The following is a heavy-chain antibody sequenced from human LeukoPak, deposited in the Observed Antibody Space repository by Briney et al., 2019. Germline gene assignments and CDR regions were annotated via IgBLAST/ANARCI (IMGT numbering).Heavy chain of an antibody. V-gene: IGHV3-23*01. Sequence: GGSLRLSCVASGLTFNSHSMSWVRQAPGMGLEWVSVASTNGDVTFYGDSVKGRFTISRDNSKNTLYLQMNSLRAEDTAVYYCAKTRPLDSSSWSHGDYWGQGTLVTVSS. CDR1: GLTFNSHS. J-gene: IGHJ4*02. CDR3: AKTRPLDSSSWSHGDY. D-gene: IGHD6-13*01. CDR2: ASTNGDVT.